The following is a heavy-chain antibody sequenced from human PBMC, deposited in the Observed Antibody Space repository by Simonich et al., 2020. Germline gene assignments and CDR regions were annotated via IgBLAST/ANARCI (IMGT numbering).Heavy chain of an antibody. D-gene: IGHD6-6*01. J-gene: IGHJ2*01. V-gene: IGHV3-7*01. CDR2: RKQDGSEK. Sequence: EVQLVESGGGLVQPGGSLRLSCAASGFTFSSYWMSWVRQAQGKGLGVVAKRKQDGSEKYYVDSVKGRFTIARDNAKNSLYLQMNSLRAEDTAVYYCAREYSSSSDPYWYFDLWGRGTLVTVSS. CDR3: AREYSSSSDPYWYFDL. CDR1: GFTFSSYW.